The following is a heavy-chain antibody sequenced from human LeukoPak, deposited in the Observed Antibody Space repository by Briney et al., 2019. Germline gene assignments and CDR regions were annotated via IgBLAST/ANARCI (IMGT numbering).Heavy chain of an antibody. V-gene: IGHV3-23*01. CDR1: GFTFSSYA. CDR2: ISGSGGST. CDR3: AKAGSSGDYRYYYYGMDV. D-gene: IGHD4-17*01. J-gene: IGHJ6*02. Sequence: PGGSLRLSCAASGFTFSSYAMSWVRQAPGKGLEWVSAISGSGGSTYYADSVKGRFTISRDNSKNTLYLQMNSLRAEDTAVYYCAKAGSSGDYRYYYYGMDVWGQGTTVTVSS.